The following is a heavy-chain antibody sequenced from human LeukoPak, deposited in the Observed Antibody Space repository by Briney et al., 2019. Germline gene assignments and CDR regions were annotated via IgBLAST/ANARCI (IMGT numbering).Heavy chain of an antibody. CDR2: ISWDGGST. V-gene: IGHV3-43D*03. D-gene: IGHD3-22*01. J-gene: IGHJ4*02. CDR3: AKDHYYDSSGYYGVDY. CDR1: GFTFDDYA. Sequence: GGSLRLSCAASGFTFDDYAMHWVRQAPGKGLEWVSLISWDGGSTYYADSVKGRFTIPRDNSKNSLYLQMNSLRAEDTALYYCAKDHYYDSSGYYGVDYWGQGTLVTVSS.